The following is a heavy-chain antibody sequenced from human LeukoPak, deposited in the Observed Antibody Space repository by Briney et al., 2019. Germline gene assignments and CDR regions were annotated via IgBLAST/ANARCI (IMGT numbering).Heavy chain of an antibody. CDR2: IIPILGIA. D-gene: IGHD3-10*01. Sequence: SVKVSCKASGYTFTGYYMHWVRQAPGQGLEWMGRIIPILGIANYAQKFQGRVTITADKSTSTAYMELSSLRSEDTAVYYCAREITMVRGVISLFDPWGQGTLVTVSS. V-gene: IGHV1-69*04. CDR3: AREITMVRGVISLFDP. J-gene: IGHJ5*02. CDR1: GYTFTGYY.